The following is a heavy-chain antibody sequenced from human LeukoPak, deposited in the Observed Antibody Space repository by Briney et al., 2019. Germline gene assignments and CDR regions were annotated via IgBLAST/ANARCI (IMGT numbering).Heavy chain of an antibody. CDR1: GGSISSYY. D-gene: IGHD3-3*01. CDR3: ARSVNYDFWSGYSSGAFDI. Sequence: PSETLSLTCTVSGGSISSYYWSWIRQPPGKGLEWIGYIYYSGSTNYNPSLKSRVTISVDTSKNQFSLKLSSVTAADTAVYYCARSVNYDFWSGYSSGAFDIWGQGTMATVSS. CDR2: IYYSGST. J-gene: IGHJ3*02. V-gene: IGHV4-59*01.